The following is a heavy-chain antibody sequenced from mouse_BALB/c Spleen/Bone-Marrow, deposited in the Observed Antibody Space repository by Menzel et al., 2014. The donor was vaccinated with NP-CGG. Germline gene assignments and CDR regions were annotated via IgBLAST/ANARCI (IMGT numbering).Heavy chain of an antibody. CDR1: GFTFTDYY. Sequence: EVQLQESGGGLVQPGGSLRLSCATSGFTFTDYYMSWVRQPPGKALEWLGFIRNKAKGYTSEYSASVKGRFTISRDNSHSILYLQMNTLRAEDGATYYCARDINHDIYWYFDVWGAGSTVTVSS. V-gene: IGHV7-3*02. D-gene: IGHD2-3*01. CDR3: ARDINHDIYWYFDV. J-gene: IGHJ1*01. CDR2: IRNKAKGYTS.